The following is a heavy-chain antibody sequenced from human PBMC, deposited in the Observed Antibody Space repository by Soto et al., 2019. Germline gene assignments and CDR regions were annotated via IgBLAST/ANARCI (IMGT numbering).Heavy chain of an antibody. CDR2: IYYTGRT. CDR3: AREQVWFGEPERRSSFDI. CDR1: GGSLKSGGYY. D-gene: IGHD3-10*01. Sequence: SETLSLTCTVSGGSLKSGGYYWSWIRQHPGRGLEWIGYIYYTGRTYYNPSLESRVTFSVDTSKNQFSLKLSSVTAADTAVYYCAREQVWFGEPERRSSFDIWGQGTMVTVSS. J-gene: IGHJ3*02. V-gene: IGHV4-31*02.